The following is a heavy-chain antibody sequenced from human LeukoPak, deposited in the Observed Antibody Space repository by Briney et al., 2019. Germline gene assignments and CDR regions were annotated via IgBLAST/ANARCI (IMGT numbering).Heavy chain of an antibody. CDR2: IYHSGST. D-gene: IGHD6-6*01. CDR1: GYSISSGYY. CDR3: ARLGGYSSSSLDY. J-gene: IGHJ4*02. Sequence: SSETLSLTCAVSGYSISSGYYWGWIRPPPGNGLEWIGSIYHSGSTYYNPSLKSRVTISVDTSKNQFSLKLSSVTTADTAVYCCARLGGYSSSSLDYWGQGTLVTVSS. V-gene: IGHV4-38-2*01.